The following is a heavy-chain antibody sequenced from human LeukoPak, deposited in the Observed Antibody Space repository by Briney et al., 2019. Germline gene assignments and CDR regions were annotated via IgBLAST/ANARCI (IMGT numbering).Heavy chain of an antibody. CDR1: GFTFDDYA. D-gene: IGHD2-21*02. CDR2: ISGDGGST. V-gene: IGHV3-43*02. J-gene: IGHJ6*02. CDR3: AKDICTSGGFGGDPPCSYYGMDV. Sequence: GGSLRLSCAASGFTFDDYAMHWVRQAPGKGLEWVSLISGDGGSTYYADSVKGRFTISRDNSKNSLYLQMNSLRTEDTALYYCAKDICTSGGFGGDPPCSYYGMDVWGQGTTVTVSS.